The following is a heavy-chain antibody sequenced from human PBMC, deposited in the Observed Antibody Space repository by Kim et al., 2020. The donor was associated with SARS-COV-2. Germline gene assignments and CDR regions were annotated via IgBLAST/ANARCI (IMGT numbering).Heavy chain of an antibody. J-gene: IGHJ6*02. V-gene: IGHV4-59*13. CDR1: GGSISSYY. CDR3: ARVNPRDYYYYYGMDV. CDR2: IYYSGST. Sequence: SETLSLTCTVSGGSISSYYWSWIRQPPGKGLEWIGYIYYSGSTNYNPSLKSRVTISVDTSKNQFSLKLSSVTAADTAVYYCARVNPRDYYYYYGMDVWGQGTTVTVSS.